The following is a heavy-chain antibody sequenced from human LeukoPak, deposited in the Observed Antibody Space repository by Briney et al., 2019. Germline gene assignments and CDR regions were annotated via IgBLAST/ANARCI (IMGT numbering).Heavy chain of an antibody. CDR2: IYTSGST. J-gene: IGHJ4*02. CDR1: GGSISSYY. CDR3: ARARTLSYDSSGYTALFDY. Sequence: SETLSLTCTVSGGSISSYYWSWIRKPAGKGLEWIGRIYTSGSTNYNPSLKSRVTMSVDTSKNQFSLKLSSVTAADTAVYYCARARTLSYDSSGYTALFDYWGQGTLVTVSS. D-gene: IGHD3-22*01. V-gene: IGHV4-4*07.